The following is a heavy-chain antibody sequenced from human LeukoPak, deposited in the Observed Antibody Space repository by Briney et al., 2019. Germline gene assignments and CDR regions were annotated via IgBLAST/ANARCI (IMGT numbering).Heavy chain of an antibody. CDR3: ARDRYYASGRLIDC. CDR1: GYTFTTYG. D-gene: IGHD3-10*01. J-gene: IGHJ4*02. Sequence: GASVKVSCKTSGYTFTTYGISWVRQAPGQGLEWMGWISVYNGNTNYAQKLQGRVTMTSDTTTSTAYMELRSLRSDDTAVYYCARDRYYASGRLIDCWGQGTLVTVSS. V-gene: IGHV1-18*01. CDR2: ISVYNGNT.